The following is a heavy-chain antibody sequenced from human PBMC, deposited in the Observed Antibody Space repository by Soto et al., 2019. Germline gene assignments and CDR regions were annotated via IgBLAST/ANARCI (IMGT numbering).Heavy chain of an antibody. J-gene: IGHJ6*02. CDR3: ARGRGGYNKYYYYGMDV. Sequence: TSETLSLTCAVYGGSFSGYYWSWIRQPPGKGLEWIGEINHSGSTNYNPSLKSRVTISVDTSKNQFSLKLSSVTAADTAVYYCARGRGGYNKYYYYGMDVWGQGTTVTVSS. D-gene: IGHD5-12*01. CDR1: GGSFSGYY. V-gene: IGHV4-34*01. CDR2: INHSGST.